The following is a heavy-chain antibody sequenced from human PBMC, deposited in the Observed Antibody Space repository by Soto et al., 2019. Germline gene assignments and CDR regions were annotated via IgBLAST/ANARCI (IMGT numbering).Heavy chain of an antibody. V-gene: IGHV4-59*01. CDR2: IYYSGST. CDR3: ARRYGGNFDY. J-gene: IGHJ4*02. D-gene: IGHD3-16*01. CDR1: GGSISSYY. Sequence: QVQLQESGPGLVKPSETLSLTCTVSGGSISSYYWSWITQPPGKGLEWIGYIYYSGSTTYNPSLKSRVTISVDTSKNQFSLKLSSVTAADTAVYYCARRYGGNFDYWGQGTLVTVSS.